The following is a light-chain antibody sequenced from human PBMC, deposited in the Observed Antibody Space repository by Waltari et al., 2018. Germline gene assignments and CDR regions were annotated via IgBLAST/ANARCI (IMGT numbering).Light chain of an antibody. J-gene: IGLJ1*01. V-gene: IGLV1-51*01. CDR3: GTWDSSLSAGV. CDR2: DNK. Sequence: QSVLTQPPSVSAAPGQKVTISCSGSSSNIGNSYVSWYQQLPGTAPKLLIYDNKERPSGIPDRFSGSKSGTSATLDITGLQTGDEADYYCGTWDSSLSAGVFGTGTKVTVL. CDR1: SSNIGNSY.